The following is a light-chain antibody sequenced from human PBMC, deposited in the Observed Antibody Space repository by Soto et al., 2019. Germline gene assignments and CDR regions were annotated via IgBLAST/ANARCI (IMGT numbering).Light chain of an antibody. CDR1: SSDVGGYNY. CDR3: SSYTRSSSQV. CDR2: DVS. J-gene: IGLJ1*01. V-gene: IGLV2-14*01. Sequence: QSVLTQPASVSGSPGQSITISCTGTSSDVGGYNYVSWYQQHPGKAPKLMIYDVSNRPSGVSNRVSGSKSGNTASLTISGLQDEDEDYYYCSSYTRSSSQVFGTGTKLTVL.